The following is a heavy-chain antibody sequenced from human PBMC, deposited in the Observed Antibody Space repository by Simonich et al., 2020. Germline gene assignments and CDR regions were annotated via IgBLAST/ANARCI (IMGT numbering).Heavy chain of an antibody. CDR3: ARDYSNYDAFDI. CDR1: GFTFSSYW. D-gene: IGHD4-4*01. Sequence: EVQLVESGGGLVQPGGSLRLSCAASGFTFSSYWMHWVRQAPGKGLWGVARSNRDGSSTSDADSVKGRFTISRDNAKNTLYLQMNSLRAEDTAVYYCARDYSNYDAFDIWGQGTMVTVSS. CDR2: SNRDGSST. V-gene: IGHV3-74*01. J-gene: IGHJ3*02.